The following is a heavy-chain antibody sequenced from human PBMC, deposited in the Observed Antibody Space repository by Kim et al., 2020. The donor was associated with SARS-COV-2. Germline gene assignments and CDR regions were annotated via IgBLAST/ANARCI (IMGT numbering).Heavy chain of an antibody. Sequence: GGSLRLSCAASGFTFSDSAMYWVRQASGKGLEWVGRIRSKAHSYATAYDVSVKGRFIISRDDSKNTAYLQMNSLRTEDTAIYYCTRVPPYSNSWWDAFEISGHETMVTVSS. CDR1: GFTFSDSA. J-gene: IGHJ3*02. CDR2: IRSKAHSYAT. CDR3: TRVPPYSNSWWDAFEI. D-gene: IGHD6-13*01. V-gene: IGHV3-73*01.